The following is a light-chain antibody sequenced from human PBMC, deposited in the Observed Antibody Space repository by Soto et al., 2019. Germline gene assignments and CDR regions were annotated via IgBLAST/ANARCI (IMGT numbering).Light chain of an antibody. CDR1: QSVRSN. CDR2: GAS. J-gene: IGKJ1*01. CDR3: QQYNNWWT. Sequence: EIVMKQSPGTLSVSPGERANLSCRASQSVRSNLAWYQQKPGQAPRLLIYGASTRATGIPARFSGGGSGTEFTLTISSLQSEDFAVYYCQQYNNWWTFGQGTKVEIK. V-gene: IGKV3-15*01.